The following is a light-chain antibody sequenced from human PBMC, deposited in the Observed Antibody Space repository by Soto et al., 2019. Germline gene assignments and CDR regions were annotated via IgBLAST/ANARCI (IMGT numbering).Light chain of an antibody. V-gene: IGKV3D-20*02. CDR2: GAS. CDR1: QSVSSSY. Sequence: EIVLTQSPCTLSLSPGERATLSCRASQSVSSSYLAWYQQKPGQAPRLLIYGASSRATGIPDRFSGSGSGTDFTHTISSLEPEDFAVYYCQQRYNWPRTFGQGTKVDNK. CDR3: QQRYNWPRT. J-gene: IGKJ1*01.